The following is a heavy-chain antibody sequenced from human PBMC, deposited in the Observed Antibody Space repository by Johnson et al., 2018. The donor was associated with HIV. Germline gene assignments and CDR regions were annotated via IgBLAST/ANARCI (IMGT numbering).Heavy chain of an antibody. Sequence: EVQLVESGGGLVQPGGSLRLSCAASGFTFSSYWMNWVRQAPGKGLEWVASIKQDGSEKYYVDSVKGRFTISRDNSKNTLYLQMNKLRAEDTAIYFCASQVRGLRLGVDAFDIWGQGTMVTVSS. CDR3: ASQVRGLRLGVDAFDI. V-gene: IGHV3-7*03. J-gene: IGHJ3*02. CDR2: IKQDGSEK. CDR1: GFTFSSYW. D-gene: IGHD3-16*01.